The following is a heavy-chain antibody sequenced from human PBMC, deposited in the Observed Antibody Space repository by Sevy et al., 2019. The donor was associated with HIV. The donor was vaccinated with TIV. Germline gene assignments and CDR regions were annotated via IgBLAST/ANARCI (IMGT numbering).Heavy chain of an antibody. CDR3: AREGLYYDYVWGSYRYYDY. D-gene: IGHD3-16*02. CDR2: INHSGST. V-gene: IGHV4-34*01. CDR1: GGSFSGYY. Sequence: TLSLTCAVYGGSFSGYYWSWIRQPPGKGLEWIGEINHSGSTNYNPSLKSRVTISVDTSKNQFSLKLSSVTAADTAVYYCAREGLYYDYVWGSYRYYDYWGQGTLVTVSS. J-gene: IGHJ4*02.